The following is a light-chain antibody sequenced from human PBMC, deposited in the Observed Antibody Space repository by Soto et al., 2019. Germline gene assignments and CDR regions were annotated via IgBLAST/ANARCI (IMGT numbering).Light chain of an antibody. CDR1: QGISNY. V-gene: IGKV1-27*01. CDR2: AAS. Sequence: DIPMTQSPSSLSASVGDRVTITCRASQGISNYLAWYQQKPGKVPKLLIYAASTLQSGVPSRFSGSGSGTDFTLTISSLQPEDVANYYCQKYNSARWTFGQGTKVEIK. CDR3: QKYNSARWT. J-gene: IGKJ1*01.